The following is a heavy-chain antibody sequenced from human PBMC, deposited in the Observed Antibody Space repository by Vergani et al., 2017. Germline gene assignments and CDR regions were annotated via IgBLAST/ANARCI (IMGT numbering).Heavy chain of an antibody. D-gene: IGHD3-3*01. CDR3: ARWRFLEWFPGHYYFDY. J-gene: IGHJ4*02. Sequence: QVQLQESGPGLVKPSETLSLTCTVSGGSISSYYWSWIRQPPGKGLEWIGYIYYSGSTNYNPSLKSRVTISVDTSKNQFSLKLSSVTAADTAVYYCARWRFLEWFPGHYYFDYWGQGTLVTVSS. CDR1: GGSISSYY. CDR2: IYYSGST. V-gene: IGHV4-59*01.